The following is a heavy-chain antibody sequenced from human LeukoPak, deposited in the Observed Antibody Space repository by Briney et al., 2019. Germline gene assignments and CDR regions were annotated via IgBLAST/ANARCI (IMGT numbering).Heavy chain of an antibody. V-gene: IGHV4-30-4*07. J-gene: IGHJ4*02. CDR3: ARDLPNPGVAVAGMDY. CDR2: IYYSGST. Sequence: SETLSLTCAVSGGSISSGGYSWSWIRQPPGKGLEWIGYIYYSGSTYYNPSLKSRVTISVDTSKNQFSLKLSSVTAADTAVYYCARDLPNPGVAVAGMDYWGQGTLVTVSS. D-gene: IGHD6-19*01. CDR1: GGSISSGGYS.